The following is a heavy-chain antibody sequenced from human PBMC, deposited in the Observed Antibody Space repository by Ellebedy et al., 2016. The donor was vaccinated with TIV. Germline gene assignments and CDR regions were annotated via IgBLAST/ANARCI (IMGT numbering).Heavy chain of an antibody. CDR1: GGSISSYY. CDR3: ARPMTGDAFDI. V-gene: IGHV4-59*08. J-gene: IGHJ3*02. CDR2: IYYSGST. D-gene: IGHD3-22*01. Sequence: GSLRLXXTVSGGSISSYYWSWIRQPPGKGLEWIGYIYYSGSTNYNPSLKSRVTISVDTSKNQFSLKLSSVTAADTAVYYCARPMTGDAFDIWGQGTMVTVSS.